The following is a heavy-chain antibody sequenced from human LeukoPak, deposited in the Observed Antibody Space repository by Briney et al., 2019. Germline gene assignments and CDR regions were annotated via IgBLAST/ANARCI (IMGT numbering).Heavy chain of an antibody. CDR1: GGSISSYY. CDR3: ARHLSSSADAFDI. J-gene: IGHJ3*02. D-gene: IGHD6-25*01. V-gene: IGHV4-59*01. Sequence: SETLPLTCTVSGGSISSYYWSWIRQPPGKGLEWIGYIYYSGSTNYNPSLKSRVTISVDTSKNQFSLKLSSVTAADTAVYYCARHLSSSADAFDIWGQGTMVTVSS. CDR2: IYYSGST.